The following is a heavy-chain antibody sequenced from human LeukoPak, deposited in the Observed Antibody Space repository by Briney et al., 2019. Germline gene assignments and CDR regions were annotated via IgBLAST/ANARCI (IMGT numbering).Heavy chain of an antibody. V-gene: IGHV4-38-2*02. CDR3: AAISGTFDY. J-gene: IGHJ4*02. CDR1: GYSISSGYY. Sequence: SETLSLTCTVSGYSISSGYYWGWIRQPPGKGLEWIGSIYHNGSTYYNPSLKSRVTISVDTSKDQFSLKLSSVTAADTAVYYCAAISGTFDYWGQGTLVTVSS. D-gene: IGHD3-10*01. CDR2: IYHNGST.